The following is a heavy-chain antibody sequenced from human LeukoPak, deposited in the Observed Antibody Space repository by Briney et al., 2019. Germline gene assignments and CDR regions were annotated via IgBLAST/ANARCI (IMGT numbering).Heavy chain of an antibody. V-gene: IGHV3-23*01. CDR2: ISGSGGST. CDR1: GFTFSSYA. Sequence: GGSLRLSCAASGFTFSSYAMSWVRQAPGKGLEWVSAISGSGGSTYYADSVKGRFTISRDNSKNTLYLQMNSLRAEDTAVYYCAKGLTFYCSGVAAENDTFDIWGQGTMVTVLS. D-gene: IGHD2-15*01. J-gene: IGHJ3*02. CDR3: AKGLTFYCSGVAAENDTFDI.